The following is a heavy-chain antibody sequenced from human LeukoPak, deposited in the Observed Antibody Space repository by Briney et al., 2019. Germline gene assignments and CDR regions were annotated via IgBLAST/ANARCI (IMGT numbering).Heavy chain of an antibody. J-gene: IGHJ4*02. CDR1: GYTFTGYY. V-gene: IGHV1-2*02. CDR3: ARETSDSGYDSLDY. D-gene: IGHD5-12*01. CDR2: INPNSGYT. Sequence: ASLKVSCKASGYTFTGYYMHWVRQAPGQGLEWMGWINPNSGYTNYAQKFQGRVIMTRDTSISTAYMELSRLRSDDTAVYYCARETSDSGYDSLDYWGQGTLVTVSS.